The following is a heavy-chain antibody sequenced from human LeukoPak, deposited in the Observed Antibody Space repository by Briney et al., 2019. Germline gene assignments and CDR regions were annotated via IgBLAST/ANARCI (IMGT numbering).Heavy chain of an antibody. CDR1: GFTFSTYS. D-gene: IGHD3-3*01. Sequence: GGSLRLSCAASGFTFSTYSMNWVRQAPGKGLEWVSYISSSSSTIYYADSVKGRFTISRDNAKNSLYLQMDSLRPEDTAVYYCARRQIFGVVIDFDYWGQGTLVTVSS. J-gene: IGHJ4*02. CDR3: ARRQIFGVVIDFDY. V-gene: IGHV3-48*01. CDR2: ISSSSSTI.